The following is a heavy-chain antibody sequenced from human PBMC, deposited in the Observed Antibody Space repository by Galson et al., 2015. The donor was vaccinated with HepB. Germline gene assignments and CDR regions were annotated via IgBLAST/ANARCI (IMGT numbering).Heavy chain of an antibody. CDR1: GFTFSSYV. CDR2: ISYDGSNK. J-gene: IGHJ6*02. CDR3: ARDRENGYSYAFYYYYGMDV. Sequence: SLRLSCAASGFTFSSYVMHWVRQAPGKGLEWAAVISYDGSNKYYADSVKGRFTISRDNSKNTLYLQMNSLRAEDTAVYYCARDRENGYSYAFYYYYGMDVWGQGTTVTVSS. V-gene: IGHV3-30-3*01. D-gene: IGHD5-18*01.